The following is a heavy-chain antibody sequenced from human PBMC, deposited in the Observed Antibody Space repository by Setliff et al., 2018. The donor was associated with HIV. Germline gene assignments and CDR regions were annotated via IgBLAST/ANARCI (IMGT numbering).Heavy chain of an antibody. Sequence: ASVKVSCKVSGYTLTELSMHWVRQAPGKGLEWMGGFDPEDGEAIYAQKFQGRVTMTEDTSTDTAYMELSSLRSEDTAVYYCATARSKVRLGELSLFDYWGQGTLVTVSS. D-gene: IGHD3-16*02. CDR3: ATARSKVRLGELSLFDY. CDR2: FDPEDGEA. J-gene: IGHJ4*02. CDR1: GYTLTELS. V-gene: IGHV1-24*01.